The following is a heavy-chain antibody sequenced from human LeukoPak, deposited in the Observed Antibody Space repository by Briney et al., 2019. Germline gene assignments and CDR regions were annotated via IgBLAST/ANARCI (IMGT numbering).Heavy chain of an antibody. V-gene: IGHV4-59*08. J-gene: IGHJ4*02. CDR3: ARLSPRYYDSSGYYFWVPFDY. Sequence: PSETLSLTCTVSGGSISSYYWSWIRQPPGKGLEWIGYIYYSESTNYNPSLKSRVTISVDTSKNQFSLKLSSVTAADTAVYYCARLSPRYYDSSGYYFWVPFDYWGQGTLVTVSS. D-gene: IGHD3-22*01. CDR2: IYYSEST. CDR1: GGSISSYY.